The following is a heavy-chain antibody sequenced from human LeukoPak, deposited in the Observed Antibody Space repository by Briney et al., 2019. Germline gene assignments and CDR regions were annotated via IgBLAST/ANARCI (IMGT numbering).Heavy chain of an antibody. CDR3: ARQDLGQYCSGGSCYMDY. CDR1: GYSFTSYW. Sequence: GESLRISCKGSGYSFTSYWISWVRQMPGKGLEWTGRIDPSDSYTNYSPSFQGHVTISADKSISTAYLQWSSLKASDTAMYYCARQDLGQYCSGGSCYMDYWGQGTLVTVSS. J-gene: IGHJ4*02. D-gene: IGHD2-15*01. V-gene: IGHV5-10-1*01. CDR2: IDPSDSYT.